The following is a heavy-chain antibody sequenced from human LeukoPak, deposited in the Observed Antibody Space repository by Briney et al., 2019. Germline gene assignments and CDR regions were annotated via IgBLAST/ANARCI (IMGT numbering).Heavy chain of an antibody. CDR1: GFSFSSHA. CDR2: ISGSGGST. V-gene: IGHV3-23*01. CDR3: AKSTFEVATMVDY. D-gene: IGHD5-12*01. J-gene: IGHJ4*02. Sequence: GGSLRLSCAASGFSFSSHAMSWVRQAPGKGLKRVSGISGSGGSTYYADSVQGRFTISRDNSKNTLYLQMNNLRAEDTALYYCAKSTFEVATMVDYWGQGSLVTVSS.